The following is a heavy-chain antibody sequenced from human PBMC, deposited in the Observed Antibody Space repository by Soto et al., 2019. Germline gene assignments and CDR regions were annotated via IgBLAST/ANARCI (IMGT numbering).Heavy chain of an antibody. CDR1: GFIFSSYA. V-gene: IGHV3-30*04. D-gene: IGHD2-21*02. Sequence: QVHLVESGGGVVQPGRSLRLSCAASGFIFSSYAMHWVRQAPGEGLEWVAVISSDGRNKYYADSVKGRFTISRDNSKNTVYLQINSLGAEDTAVCDCARDVTQGWYFDLLGRGTLVTVSS. CDR3: ARDVTQGWYFDL. J-gene: IGHJ2*01. CDR2: ISSDGRNK.